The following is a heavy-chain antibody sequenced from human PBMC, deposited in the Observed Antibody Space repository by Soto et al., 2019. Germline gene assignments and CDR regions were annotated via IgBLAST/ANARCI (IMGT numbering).Heavy chain of an antibody. Sequence: QVQLVQSGAEVKKPGASVKVSRKASGYTFTNYAFSWVRQAPGQGLEWMGWISSYNGNTNYPQKLQGRVTMTTDTSTITAYMALRSLRSDDTAVYYCARDLAATGPFDCWGQGTLVTVSS. CDR1: GYTFTNYA. V-gene: IGHV1-18*01. CDR2: ISSYNGNT. J-gene: IGHJ4*02. D-gene: IGHD6-13*01. CDR3: ARDLAATGPFDC.